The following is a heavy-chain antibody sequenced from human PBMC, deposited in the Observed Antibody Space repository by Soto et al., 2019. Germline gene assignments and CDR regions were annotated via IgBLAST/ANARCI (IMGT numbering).Heavy chain of an antibody. Sequence: QVQLVESGGGVVQPERSLRLSCAASGFTFSSYAMHWVRQAPGKGLEWVAVISYDGSNKYYADSVKGRFTISRDNSKNTLYLQMNSLRAEDTAVYYCARANPRLGGATDYWGQGTLVTVSS. CDR2: ISYDGSNK. CDR3: ARANPRLGGATDY. V-gene: IGHV3-30-3*01. J-gene: IGHJ4*02. D-gene: IGHD1-26*01. CDR1: GFTFSSYA.